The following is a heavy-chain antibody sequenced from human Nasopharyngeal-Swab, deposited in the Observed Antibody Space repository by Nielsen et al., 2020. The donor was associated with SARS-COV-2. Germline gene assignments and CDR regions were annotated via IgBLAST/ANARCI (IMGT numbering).Heavy chain of an antibody. CDR1: GGSFSGYY. J-gene: IGHJ3*02. CDR2: INHSGST. V-gene: IGHV4-34*01. D-gene: IGHD6-19*01. CDR3: ARNSGWYEDACDI. Sequence: GSLRLSCAVYGGSFSGYYWSWIRQPPGKGLEWIGEINHSGSTNYNPSLKSRVTISVDTSKNQFSLKLSSVTAADTAVYYCARNSGWYEDACDIWGQGTMVTVSS.